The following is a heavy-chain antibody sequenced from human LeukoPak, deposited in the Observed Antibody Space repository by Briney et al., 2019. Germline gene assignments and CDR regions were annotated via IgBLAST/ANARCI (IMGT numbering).Heavy chain of an antibody. J-gene: IGHJ3*02. CDR1: GFTFSSYE. V-gene: IGHV3-48*03. CDR2: ISNSGSTK. D-gene: IGHD1-1*01. Sequence: GGSLRLSCAASGFTFSSYEMNWIRQAPGKGLEWISYISNSGSTKYYADSVKGRFTISRDNSENTLFLQMNSLTAEDTAVYFCARYKSAFDIWGQGTMVTVSS. CDR3: ARYKSAFDI.